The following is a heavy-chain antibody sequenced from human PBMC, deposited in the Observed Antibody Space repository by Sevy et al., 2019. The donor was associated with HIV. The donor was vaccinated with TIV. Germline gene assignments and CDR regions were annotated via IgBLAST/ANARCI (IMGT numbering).Heavy chain of an antibody. CDR2: MKSKIDGGTI. CDR3: TTVGFPHWGSEAFDI. D-gene: IGHD3-16*01. J-gene: IGHJ3*02. Sequence: GGSLRLSCAASGFTFSIIYMNWVRQSPGKGLEWVGRMKSKIDGGTIDYAAPVKDRLTMSRDDSKNTLYLQMNSLKADDTAVYYCTTVGFPHWGSEAFDIWGQGTMVTVSS. V-gene: IGHV3-15*01. CDR1: GFTFSIIY.